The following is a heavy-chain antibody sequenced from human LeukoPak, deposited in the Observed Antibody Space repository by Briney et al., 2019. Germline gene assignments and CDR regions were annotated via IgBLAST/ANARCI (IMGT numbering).Heavy chain of an antibody. CDR1: GGPISSGDYY. V-gene: IGHV4-30-4*01. J-gene: IGHJ4*02. D-gene: IGHD5-12*01. CDR2: IYYSGST. CDR3: ARADGYNLYYFDY. Sequence: PSQTLSLTCTVSGGPISSGDYYWSWIRQPPGKGLEWIGYIYYSGSTYYNPSLKSRVTISVDTSKNQFSLKLSSVAAADTAVYYCARADGYNLYYFDYWGQGTLVTVSS.